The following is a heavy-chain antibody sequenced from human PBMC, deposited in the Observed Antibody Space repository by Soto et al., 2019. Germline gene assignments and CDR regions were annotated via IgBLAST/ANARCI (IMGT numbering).Heavy chain of an antibody. D-gene: IGHD2-15*01. CDR3: ASAVVAATLWFEP. CDR2: IYYSGST. V-gene: IGHV4-31*03. Sequence: QVQLQESGPGLVKPSQTLSLTCTVSGGSISSGGYYWSWIRQHPGKGLEWIGYIYYSGSTYYNPSHKSRVTISADRSKNQFSLKLSSVTAADTAVYYCASAVVAATLWFEPWGQGTLVTVSS. J-gene: IGHJ5*02. CDR1: GGSISSGGYY.